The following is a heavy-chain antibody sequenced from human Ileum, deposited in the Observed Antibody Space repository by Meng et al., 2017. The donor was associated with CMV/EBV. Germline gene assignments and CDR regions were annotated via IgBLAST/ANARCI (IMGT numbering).Heavy chain of an antibody. CDR3: ARYSWQTQPYYGINF. CDR2: IDDRERT. V-gene: IGHV4-34*01. Sequence: SETLSLTCAVYGRSFSGYNWSWLRRPPGKGLEWIGDIDDRERTTYDPSLESRVTISLDTSRNQFSLKLRSVTAADTAVYYCARYSWQTQPYYGINFWGQGTTVTVSS. D-gene: IGHD2-21*01. J-gene: IGHJ6*02. CDR1: GRSFSGYN.